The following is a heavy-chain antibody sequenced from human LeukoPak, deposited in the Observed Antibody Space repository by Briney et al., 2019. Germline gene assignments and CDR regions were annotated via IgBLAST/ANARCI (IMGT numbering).Heavy chain of an antibody. J-gene: IGHJ4*02. D-gene: IGHD6-13*01. CDR1: GFTFSSYW. CDR2: INTDGSTT. CDR3: ARLVAAAGFDY. Sequence: GGALRLSCAASGFTFSSYWMHWVRQAPGKGLVWVSRINTDGSTTSYADSVKCRFTISRDNAKNTLYLQMNSLRAEDTAVYYCARLVAAAGFDYWGQGTLVTVSS. V-gene: IGHV3-74*01.